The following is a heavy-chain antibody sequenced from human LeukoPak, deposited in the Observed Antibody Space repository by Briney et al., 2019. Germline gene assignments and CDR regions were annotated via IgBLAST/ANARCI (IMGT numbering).Heavy chain of an antibody. D-gene: IGHD6-6*01. CDR2: IYSGGAT. Sequence: GGSLRLSCAASGFTVSNNYMRWVRQTPGRGLEWVSLIYSGGATFYADAVKGRFTISRDGSKNTLYLQMNSLRAEDTAVYYCARDPPAVAANTYGWGQGTLVTVSS. J-gene: IGHJ4*02. CDR3: ARDPPAVAANTYG. V-gene: IGHV3-66*01. CDR1: GFTVSNNY.